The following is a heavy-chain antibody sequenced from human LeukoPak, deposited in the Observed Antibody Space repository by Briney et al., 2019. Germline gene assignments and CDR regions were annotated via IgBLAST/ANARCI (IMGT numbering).Heavy chain of an antibody. Sequence: GGSLRLSCAASGFTFSSYAMSWVRQAPGKGLEWVSAISGSGGSTYYADSVKGRFTISRDNSKNTLYLQMNSLRAEDTAVYYCAKDRPTLHPGIAAAVDYWGQGTLVTVSS. D-gene: IGHD6-13*01. J-gene: IGHJ4*02. CDR3: AKDRPTLHPGIAAAVDY. CDR2: ISGSGGST. CDR1: GFTFSSYA. V-gene: IGHV3-23*01.